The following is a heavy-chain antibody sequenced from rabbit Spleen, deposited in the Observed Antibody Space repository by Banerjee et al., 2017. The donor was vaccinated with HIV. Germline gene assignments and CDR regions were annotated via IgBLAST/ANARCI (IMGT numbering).Heavy chain of an antibody. CDR3: ARDTGSSFSSYGMDL. CDR2: IDTSDGDT. Sequence: QSLEESGGGLVKPGASLTLTCTVSGFSFSSNWICWVRQAPGKGLEWIACIDTSDGDTDYANWPKGRFTISKTSSTTVTLQVTSLTAADTATYFCARDTGSSFSSYGMDLWGQGTLVTVS. V-gene: IGHV1S40*01. CDR1: GFSFSSNW. J-gene: IGHJ6*01. D-gene: IGHD8-1*01.